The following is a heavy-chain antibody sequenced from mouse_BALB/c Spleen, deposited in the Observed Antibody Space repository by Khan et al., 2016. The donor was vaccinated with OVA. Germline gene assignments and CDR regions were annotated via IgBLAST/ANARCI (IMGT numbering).Heavy chain of an antibody. CDR1: GFTFSSYA. CDR2: ISSGGHYT. D-gene: IGHD2-2*01. V-gene: IGHV5-9-3*01. Sequence: EVELVESGGGSVKPGGSLKLSCSASGFTFSSYAMSWVRQTPEKRLELVATISSGGHYTFYPASVKGRFTISRDNARNTLYLQMSSLRSEDTAMYYCARSLVDYYAMDYWGQGASVTVSS. CDR3: ARSLVDYYAMDY. J-gene: IGHJ4*01.